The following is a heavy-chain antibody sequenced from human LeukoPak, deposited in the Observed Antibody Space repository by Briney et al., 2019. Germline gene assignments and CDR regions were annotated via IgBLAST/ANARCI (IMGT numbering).Heavy chain of an antibody. CDR1: GFTFSNYV. D-gene: IGHD6-19*01. Sequence: PGGSLRLSCAASGFTFSNYVMNWVRQAPGKGLKWVSAITTDGATTYYADSVKGRFTISRDNAKNSLYLEMNSLRDEDTAVYYCARSVIAVAGYDAFDIWGQGTVVTVSS. CDR2: ITTDGATT. J-gene: IGHJ3*02. CDR3: ARSVIAVAGYDAFDI. V-gene: IGHV3-48*02.